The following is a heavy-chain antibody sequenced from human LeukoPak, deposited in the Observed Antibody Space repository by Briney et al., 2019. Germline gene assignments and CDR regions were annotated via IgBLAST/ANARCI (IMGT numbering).Heavy chain of an antibody. CDR3: VRKNRDFNAAFDI. CDR2: SYSDSNT. V-gene: IGHV3-53*01. J-gene: IGHJ3*02. CDR1: GFTFSNNY. D-gene: IGHD1-14*01. Sequence: PGGSLRLSCAASGFTFSNNYMSWVRQAPGKGLEWVSISYSDSNTNYADSVKGRFTISRDTSQNTLSLQMNSLRAEDTAVYYCVRKNRDFNAAFDIWGQGTAVTVSS.